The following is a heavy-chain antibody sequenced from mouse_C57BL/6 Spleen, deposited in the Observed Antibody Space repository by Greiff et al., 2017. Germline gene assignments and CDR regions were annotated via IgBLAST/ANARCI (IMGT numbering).Heavy chain of an antibody. CDR2: ISDGGSYT. J-gene: IGHJ1*03. V-gene: IGHV5-4*01. CDR3: ARDGGSSHWYFDV. D-gene: IGHD1-1*01. Sequence: EVQVVESGGGLVKPGGSLKLSCAASGFTFSSYAMSWVRQTPEKRLEWVATISDGGSYTYYPDNVKGRFTISRDNAKNNLYLQMSHLKSEDTAMYYCARDGGSSHWYFDVWGTGTTVTVSS. CDR1: GFTFSSYA.